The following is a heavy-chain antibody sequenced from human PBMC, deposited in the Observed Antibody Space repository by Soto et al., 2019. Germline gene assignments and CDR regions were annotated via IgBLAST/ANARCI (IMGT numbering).Heavy chain of an antibody. Sequence: QVQLVQSGAEVKKPGSSVKVSCKASGGTFGSYAISWVRQAPGQGLEWMGGIIPIFGTANYAQKFQGRVTITADKSTGTAYMALSSLISALTAGYKCASGGANDESSVFYDYYYDMVV. J-gene: IGHJ6*01. CDR2: IIPIFGTA. CDR3: ASGGANDESSVFYDYYYDMVV. CDR1: GGTFGSYA. D-gene: IGHD3-22*01. V-gene: IGHV1-69*06.